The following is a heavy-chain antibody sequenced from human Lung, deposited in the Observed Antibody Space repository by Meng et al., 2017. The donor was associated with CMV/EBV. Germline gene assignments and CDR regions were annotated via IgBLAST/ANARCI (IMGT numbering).Heavy chain of an antibody. CDR1: GFTFSTYE. CDR2: ISSSGGTI. Sequence: GESLKISCAASGFTFSTYEMNWVRQAPGKGLEWVSYISSSGGTIYYADSVKGRFTISRDNAKSSLYLQMSSLRAEDTAFYYCARDDFWSGSPTFDFWGQGTLVTVSS. V-gene: IGHV3-48*03. J-gene: IGHJ4*02. D-gene: IGHD3-3*01. CDR3: ARDDFWSGSPTFDF.